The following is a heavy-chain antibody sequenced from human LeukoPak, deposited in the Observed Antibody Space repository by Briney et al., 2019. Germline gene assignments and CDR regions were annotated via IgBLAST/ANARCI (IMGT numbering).Heavy chain of an antibody. CDR3: ARDQWESLTTITMVRGANIFDY. CDR1: GYTFTSYY. J-gene: IGHJ4*02. Sequence: ASVKVSCKASGYTFTSYYMHWVRQAPGQGLEWMGIINPSGGSTSYAQKFQGRVTMTRDTSTSTVYMELSSLRSEDTAVYYCARDQWESLTTITMVRGANIFDYWGQGTLVTVSS. D-gene: IGHD3-10*01. CDR2: INPSGGST. V-gene: IGHV1-46*01.